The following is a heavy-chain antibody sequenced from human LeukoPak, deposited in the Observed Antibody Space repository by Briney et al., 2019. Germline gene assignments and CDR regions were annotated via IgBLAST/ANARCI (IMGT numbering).Heavy chain of an antibody. V-gene: IGHV4-34*01. CDR3: ARTDIGDMDV. CDR2: INHSGST. D-gene: IGHD2-15*01. Sequence: SETLSLTCAVYGGSFSGYYWSWIRQPPGKGLEWIGEINHSGSTNYNPSLKSRVTISVDTSKNQFSLKLSSVTAADTAVYYCARTDIGDMDVWGKGTTVTVSS. CDR1: GGSFSGYY. J-gene: IGHJ6*03.